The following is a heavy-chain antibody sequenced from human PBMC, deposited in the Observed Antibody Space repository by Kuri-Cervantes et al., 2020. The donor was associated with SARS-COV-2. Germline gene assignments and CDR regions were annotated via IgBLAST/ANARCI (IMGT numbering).Heavy chain of an antibody. J-gene: IGHJ6*03. CDR1: GFTFSHFG. Sequence: GGSLRLSCAASGFTFSHFGMFWVRQAPGKGLEWVAFIRYDGNYKTYADAVKGRFTISRGNSKNTLYLQMDNLRAEDRAVYYCAKDLIAAAGNDYFYMDVWGKGTTVTVSS. V-gene: IGHV3-30*02. CDR3: AKDLIAAAGNDYFYMDV. CDR2: IRYDGNYK. D-gene: IGHD6-13*01.